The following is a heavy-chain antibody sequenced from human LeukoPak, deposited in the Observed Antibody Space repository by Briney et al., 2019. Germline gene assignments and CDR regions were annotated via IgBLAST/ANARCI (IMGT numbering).Heavy chain of an antibody. CDR3: ARARVGASGEAFDI. Sequence: SETLSLTRTVSGGSISSSSYYWGWIRQPPGKGLEWIGSIYYSGSTYYNPSLKSRVTISVDTSKNQFSLKLSSVTAADTAVYYCARARVGASGEAFDIWGQGTMVTVSS. V-gene: IGHV4-39*07. J-gene: IGHJ3*02. CDR2: IYYSGST. D-gene: IGHD1-26*01. CDR1: GGSISSSSYY.